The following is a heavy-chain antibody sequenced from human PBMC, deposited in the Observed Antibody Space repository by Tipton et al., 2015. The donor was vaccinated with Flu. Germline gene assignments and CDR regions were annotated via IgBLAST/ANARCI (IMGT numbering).Heavy chain of an antibody. CDR1: GFTFSSYG. CDR2: IWYDGSNK. J-gene: IGHJ6*02. CDR3: AKLLPFGATVTAYYYGMDV. D-gene: IGHD4-17*01. V-gene: IGHV3-33*06. Sequence: SLRLSCAASGFTFSSYGMHWVRQAPGKGLEWVAVIWYDGSNKYYADSVKGRFTISRDNSKNTLYLQMNSLRAEDTAVYYRAKLLPFGATVTAYYYGMDVWGQGTTVTVSS.